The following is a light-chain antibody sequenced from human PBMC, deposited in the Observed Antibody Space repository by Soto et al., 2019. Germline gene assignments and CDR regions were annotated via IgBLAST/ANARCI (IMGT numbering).Light chain of an antibody. CDR2: AAS. CDR1: QGIRNH. CDR3: QQLNSYPIT. Sequence: PSSLSADVGDRVTITCRASQGIRNHLAWYQQESGKAPKLLIYAASTLQSGVPSGFTGSGFGTNFTLTISSLQPEDFATYYCQQLNSYPITFGQGTRLEIK. V-gene: IGKV1-9*01. J-gene: IGKJ5*01.